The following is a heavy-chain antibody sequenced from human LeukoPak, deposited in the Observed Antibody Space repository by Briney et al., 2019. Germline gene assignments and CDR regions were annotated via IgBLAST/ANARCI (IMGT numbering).Heavy chain of an antibody. V-gene: IGHV1-46*01. Sequence: ASVKVSCKASGYTFTSYYMHWVRQAPGQGLEWMGIINPSGGSTSYAQKFQGRVTMTRDTSTSTVYMELSSLRSEDTAVYYCARSAYYYDSSGYYVGAFDFWGQGTMVTVSS. D-gene: IGHD3-22*01. J-gene: IGHJ3*01. CDR2: INPSGGST. CDR1: GYTFTSYY. CDR3: ARSAYYYDSSGYYVGAFDF.